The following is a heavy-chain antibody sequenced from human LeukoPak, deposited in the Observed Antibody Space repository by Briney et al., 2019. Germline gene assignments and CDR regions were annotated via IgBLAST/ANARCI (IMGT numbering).Heavy chain of an antibody. CDR1: GFTFSDYY. D-gene: IGHD3-22*01. Sequence: PGGSLRLSCAASGFTFSDYYMSWIRQAPGKGLECVSYISSSGSTIYYADSVKGRFTISRDNAKNSLYLQMNSLRAEDTAVYYCARDRTRTLYYYDSSGPPRGYWGQGTLVTVSS. J-gene: IGHJ4*02. V-gene: IGHV3-11*04. CDR2: ISSSGSTI. CDR3: ARDRTRTLYYYDSSGPPRGY.